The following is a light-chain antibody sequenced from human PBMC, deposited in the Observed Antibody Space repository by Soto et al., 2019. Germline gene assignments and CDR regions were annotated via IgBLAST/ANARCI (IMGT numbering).Light chain of an antibody. CDR3: QQRSTWPPALS. CDR1: QSVRTF. J-gene: IGKJ4*01. V-gene: IGKV3-11*01. Sequence: EIVLTQSPATLSLSPGERATLSCRASQSVRTFLAWYQQKPGQAPRLLIYDASKRATGIPDRFSGSGSGTDFTLTISSLEPEDFAGYYCQQRSTWPPALSFGGGTKVEI. CDR2: DAS.